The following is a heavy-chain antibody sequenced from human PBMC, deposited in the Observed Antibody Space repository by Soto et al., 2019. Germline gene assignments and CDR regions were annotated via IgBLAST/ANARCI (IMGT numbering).Heavy chain of an antibody. Sequence: EVQLVESGGGLVQPGGSLKLSCAASGFSFSDSVMHWVRQDSGKGLEWVGRITSTADTYATAYTASVKGRFTVSRDDSKNTAYLQMNSLKTEDTAVYYCTGSLSFAFDIWGQGTMVHVSS. CDR1: GFSFSDSV. CDR2: ITSTADTYAT. J-gene: IGHJ3*02. V-gene: IGHV3-73*01. CDR3: TGSLSFAFDI.